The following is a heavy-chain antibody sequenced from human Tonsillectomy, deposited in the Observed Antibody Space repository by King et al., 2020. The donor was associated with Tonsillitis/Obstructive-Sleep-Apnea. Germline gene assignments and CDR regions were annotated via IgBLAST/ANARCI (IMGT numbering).Heavy chain of an antibody. D-gene: IGHD7-27*01. CDR3: AWGNAGFDY. J-gene: IGHJ4*02. Sequence: VQLVEAWGGLVQPGGSLRISCAASWFTFSSYSMNWVRQGPGEGLGWGLYISSRSITIYYADSVKGRFTISRDNAKNSLYLQMNSLRDEDTAVYYCAWGNAGFDYWGQGTLVTVSS. CDR2: ISSRSITI. CDR1: WFTFSSYS. V-gene: IGHV3-48*02.